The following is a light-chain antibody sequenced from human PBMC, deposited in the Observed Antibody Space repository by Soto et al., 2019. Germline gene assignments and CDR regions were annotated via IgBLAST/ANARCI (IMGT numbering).Light chain of an antibody. CDR3: EQYGTSIT. J-gene: IGKJ5*01. Sequence: EIVLTQSPGTLSLSPGERATLSCRASQSFSSSYLAWYQQKAGQAPRILIYRASSRATGIPDRFSGSGSGTDFPLTISRLDPEHFAVYYCEQYGTSITFGQGTRLEI. V-gene: IGKV3-20*01. CDR1: QSFSSSY. CDR2: RAS.